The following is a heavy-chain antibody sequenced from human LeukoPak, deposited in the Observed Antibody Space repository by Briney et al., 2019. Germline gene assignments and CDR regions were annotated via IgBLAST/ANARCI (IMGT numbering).Heavy chain of an antibody. D-gene: IGHD2-2*01. CDR1: GYSFTSYW. V-gene: IGHV5-10-1*01. CDR3: ARHVESIVVVPAAIDYYYGMDV. J-gene: IGHJ6*02. CDR2: LVPSDSYT. Sequence: GEALKISCKGSGYSFTSYWISWVRPMPGKGLEWMGTLVPSDSYTNYSPSFQSHVTISADKSIRTAYLQWSSLKASDTAMYYCARHVESIVVVPAAIDYYYGMDVWGQGTTVTVSS.